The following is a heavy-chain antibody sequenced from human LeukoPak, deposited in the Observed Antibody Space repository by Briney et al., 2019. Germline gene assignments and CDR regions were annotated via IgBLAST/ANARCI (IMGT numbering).Heavy chain of an antibody. J-gene: IGHJ6*03. D-gene: IGHD5-18*01. CDR3: ARDRGGYNSGYYYYYMDV. Sequence: SETLSLTCTVSGYSISSGYYWGWIRQPPGKGLEWIGSIYHSGSTYYNPSLKSRVTISVDTSKNQFSLKLSSVTAADTAVYYCARDRGGYNSGYYYYYMDVWGKGTTVTVSS. V-gene: IGHV4-38-2*02. CDR2: IYHSGST. CDR1: GYSISSGYY.